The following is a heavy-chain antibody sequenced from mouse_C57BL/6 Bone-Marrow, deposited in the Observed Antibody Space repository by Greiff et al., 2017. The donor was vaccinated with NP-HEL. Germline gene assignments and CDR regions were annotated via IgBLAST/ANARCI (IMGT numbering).Heavy chain of an antibody. Sequence: QVQLKQSGAELMKPGASVKLSCKATGYTFTGYWIEWVKQRPGHGLEWIGEILPGSGSTNYNEKFKGKATFTADTSSNTAYMQLSSLTTEDSAIYYCARSGSTMVTTGCYWYFDVWGTGTTVTVSS. D-gene: IGHD2-2*01. CDR1: GYTFTGYW. J-gene: IGHJ1*03. V-gene: IGHV1-9*01. CDR3: ARSGSTMVTTGCYWYFDV. CDR2: ILPGSGST.